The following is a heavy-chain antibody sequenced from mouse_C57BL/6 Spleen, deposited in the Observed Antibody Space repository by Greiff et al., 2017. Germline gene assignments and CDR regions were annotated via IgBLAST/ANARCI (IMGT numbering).Heavy chain of an antibody. Sequence: VQLQQPGAELVKPGASVKMSCKASGYTFTSYWITWVKQRPGQGLEWIGDIYPGSGSTNYNEKFKSKATLTVDTSSSTAYMQLSSLTSEDSAVYYCASDYSNSLLSYFDVWGTGTTVTVSS. J-gene: IGHJ1*03. CDR1: GYTFTSYW. D-gene: IGHD2-5*01. CDR3: ASDYSNSLLSYFDV. CDR2: IYPGSGST. V-gene: IGHV1-55*01.